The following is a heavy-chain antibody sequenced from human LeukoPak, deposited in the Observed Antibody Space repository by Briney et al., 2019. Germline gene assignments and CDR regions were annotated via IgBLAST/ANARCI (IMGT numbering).Heavy chain of an antibody. CDR1: GYTLTELS. Sequence: ASVKVSCKVSGYTLTELSMHWVRQAPGKGLEWMGGFDPEDGETIYAQKFQGRVTMTEDTSTDTAYMELSSLRSEDTTVYYCATDGIAAAGPFDYWGQGTLVTVSS. V-gene: IGHV1-24*01. D-gene: IGHD6-13*01. J-gene: IGHJ4*02. CDR3: ATDGIAAAGPFDY. CDR2: FDPEDGET.